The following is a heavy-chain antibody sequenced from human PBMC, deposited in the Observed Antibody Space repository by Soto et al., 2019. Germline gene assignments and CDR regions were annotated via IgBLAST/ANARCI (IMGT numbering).Heavy chain of an antibody. CDR1: GFTFTSYW. CDR3: ASLRFRVLERDFDF. CDR2: IKQDGSSK. Sequence: EVQLVESGGGLVQPGGSLRLSCAASGFTFTSYWMSWVRQAPGKGLEWVANIKQDGSSKYYGDSVKGRFTVSRDNAKSSSYLQMDRRREDDTAVYRFASLRFRVLERDFDFWGQGILGTVSS. J-gene: IGHJ4*02. D-gene: IGHD3-3*01. V-gene: IGHV3-7*05.